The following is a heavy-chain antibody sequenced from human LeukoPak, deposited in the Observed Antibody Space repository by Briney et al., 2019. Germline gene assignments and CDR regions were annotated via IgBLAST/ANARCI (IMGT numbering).Heavy chain of an antibody. Sequence: GGSLRLSCAASGFTFSSYAMHWVRQAPGKGLEWVAVISYDGSNKYYADSVKGRFTISRDNSKNTLYLQMNSLRAEDTAVYYCARDHDGKDYWGQGTLVTVSS. CDR3: ARDHDGKDY. CDR2: ISYDGSNK. CDR1: GFTFSSYA. V-gene: IGHV3-30*04. J-gene: IGHJ4*02.